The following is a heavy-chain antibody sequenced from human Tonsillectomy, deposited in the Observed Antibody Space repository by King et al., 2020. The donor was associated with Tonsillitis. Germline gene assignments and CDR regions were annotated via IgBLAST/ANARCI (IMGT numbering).Heavy chain of an antibody. J-gene: IGHJ3*02. Sequence: VQLVESGGGVVQPGRSLRLSCAASGFTFSSYGMHWVRQAPGKVLEWVAVIWYDGSNKYYADSVKGRFTISRDNSKNTLYLQMNSLRAEDTAVYYCARTRTAYYDFWSGYSHDAFDIWGQGTMVTVSS. D-gene: IGHD3-3*01. V-gene: IGHV3-33*01. CDR1: GFTFSSYG. CDR3: ARTRTAYYDFWSGYSHDAFDI. CDR2: IWYDGSNK.